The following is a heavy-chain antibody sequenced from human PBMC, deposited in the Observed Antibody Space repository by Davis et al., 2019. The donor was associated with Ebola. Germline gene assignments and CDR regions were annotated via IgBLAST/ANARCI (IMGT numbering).Heavy chain of an antibody. V-gene: IGHV1-18*04. J-gene: IGHJ4*02. CDR2: ISVYNGNT. D-gene: IGHD2-15*01. CDR1: GYTFTSYG. CDR3: AHLGPQRYCSGGGCHGYLDY. Sequence: ASVKVSCKASGYTFTSYGISWVRQAPGQGLEWMGWISVYNGNTNYAQILQGRVTITADESTRTAYMELSGLTSEDTAVYYCAHLGPQRYCSGGGCHGYLDYWGQGTLVIVSS.